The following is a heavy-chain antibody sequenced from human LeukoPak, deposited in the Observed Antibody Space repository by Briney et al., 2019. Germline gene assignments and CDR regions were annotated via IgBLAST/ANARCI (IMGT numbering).Heavy chain of an antibody. J-gene: IGHJ4*02. D-gene: IGHD2-8*01. CDR3: ARERYCTNGVCYHFDY. V-gene: IGHV1-46*03. Sequence: ASVKVSCKASGYTFTSYYMHWVRHAPGQGLEWMGIINPSGGSTSYAQKFQGRVTMTRDTSTSTVYMELSSLRSEYTAVYYCARERYCTNGVCYHFDYWGQGTLVTVSS. CDR1: GYTFTSYY. CDR2: INPSGGST.